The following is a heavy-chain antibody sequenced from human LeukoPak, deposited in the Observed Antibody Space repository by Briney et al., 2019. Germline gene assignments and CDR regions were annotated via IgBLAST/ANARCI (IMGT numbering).Heavy chain of an antibody. V-gene: IGHV3-66*01. J-gene: IGHJ4*02. CDR1: GFTDSSNY. CDR3: ARDNSGSYHFDY. D-gene: IGHD1-26*01. CDR2: IYSGGST. Sequence: GGSLRLSGAASGFTDSSNYMSWVRQAPGKGLEWVSVIYSGGSTYYADSVKGRFTISRDNSKNTLYLQMNSLRAEDTAVYYCARDNSGSYHFDYWGQGTLVTVSS.